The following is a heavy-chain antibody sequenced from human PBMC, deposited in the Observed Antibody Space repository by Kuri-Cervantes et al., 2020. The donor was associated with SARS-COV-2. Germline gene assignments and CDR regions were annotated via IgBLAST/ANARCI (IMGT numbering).Heavy chain of an antibody. D-gene: IGHD1-20*01. CDR2: IKQDGSEK. V-gene: IGHV3-7*01. J-gene: IGHJ4*02. CDR3: AREGDRITSDYYFDY. Sequence: GGSLRLSCAASGFTFSSYAMHWVRQAPGKGLEWVANIKQDGSEKYYVDSVKGRFTISRDNAKNSLYLQMNSLRAEDTAVYYCAREGDRITSDYYFDYWGQGTLVTVSS. CDR1: GFTFSSYA.